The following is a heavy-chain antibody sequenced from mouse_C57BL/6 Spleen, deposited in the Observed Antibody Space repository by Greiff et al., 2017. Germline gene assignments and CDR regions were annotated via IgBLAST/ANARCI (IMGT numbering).Heavy chain of an antibody. CDR2: INPSSGYT. D-gene: IGHD2-5*01. J-gene: IGHJ4*01. CDR1: GYTFTSYW. Sequence: VQLQQSGAELAKPGASVKLSCKASGYTFTSYWMHWVKQRPGQGLEWIGYINPSSGYTKYNQKFKDKATLTADKSSSTAYMQLSSLTYEDSAVXYCARWSNSFLYAMDYWGQGTSVTVSS. V-gene: IGHV1-7*01. CDR3: ARWSNSFLYAMDY.